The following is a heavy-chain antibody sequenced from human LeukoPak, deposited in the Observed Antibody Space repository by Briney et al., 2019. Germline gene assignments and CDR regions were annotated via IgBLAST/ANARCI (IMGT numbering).Heavy chain of an antibody. CDR1: GFTFSSYG. CDR3: ARGPDYDILADYFDY. Sequence: QPGGSLRLSCAASGFTFSSYGMSWVRQAPGKGLERVSAISGSGGSTYYADSVRGRFTISRDNSKNTLFLQMNSLRPEDTAVYYCARGPDYDILADYFDYWGQGTLVTVSS. J-gene: IGHJ4*02. CDR2: ISGSGGST. V-gene: IGHV3-23*01. D-gene: IGHD3-9*01.